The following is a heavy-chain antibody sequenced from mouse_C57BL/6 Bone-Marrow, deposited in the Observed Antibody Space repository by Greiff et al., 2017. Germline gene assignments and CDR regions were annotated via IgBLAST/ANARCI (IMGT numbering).Heavy chain of an antibody. D-gene: IGHD3-3*01. J-gene: IGHJ4*01. CDR2: IYPGSGNT. CDR3: ARVPGRYYAMDY. V-gene: IGHV1-76*01. CDR1: GYTFTDYY. Sequence: QLQQSGAELVRPGASVKLSCKASGYTFTDYYINWVKQRPGQGLEWIARIYPGSGNTYYNEKFKGKATLTAEKSSSTAYMQLSSLTSEDSAVYFCARVPGRYYAMDYWGQGTSVTVSS.